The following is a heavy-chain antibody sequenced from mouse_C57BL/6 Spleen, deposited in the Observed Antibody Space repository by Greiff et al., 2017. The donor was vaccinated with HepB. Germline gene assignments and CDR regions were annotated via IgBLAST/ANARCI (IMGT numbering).Heavy chain of an antibody. CDR3: ARREGGTADYFDY. CDR2: ISDGGSYT. J-gene: IGHJ2*01. Sequence: EVQLVESGGGLVKPGGSLKLSCAASGFTFSSYAMSWVRQTPEKRLEWVATISDGGSYTYYPDNVKGRFTISRDNAKNNLYLQMSHLKSEDTAMYYCARREGGTADYFDYWGQGTTLTVSS. CDR1: GFTFSSYA. V-gene: IGHV5-4*03. D-gene: IGHD1-2*01.